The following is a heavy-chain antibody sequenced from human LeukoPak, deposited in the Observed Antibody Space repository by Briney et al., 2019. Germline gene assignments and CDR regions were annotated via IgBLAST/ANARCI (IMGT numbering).Heavy chain of an antibody. CDR1: GFTFNSYA. V-gene: IGHV3-21*01. D-gene: IGHD6-19*01. CDR2: ISSSSSYI. J-gene: IGHJ4*02. CDR3: ARGQGSAAVAGDSDY. Sequence: GGSLRLSCAASGFTFNSYAMSWVRQAPGKGLEWVSSISSSSSYIYYEDSVKGRFTISRDNAKNSLYLQMNGLSAEDTAVYYCARGQGSAAVAGDSDYWGQGTLVTVSS.